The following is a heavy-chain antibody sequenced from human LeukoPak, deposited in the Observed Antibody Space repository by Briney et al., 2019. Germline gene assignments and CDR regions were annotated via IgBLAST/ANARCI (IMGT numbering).Heavy chain of an antibody. CDR1: GFTFSTYS. V-gene: IGHV3-21*04. D-gene: IGHD3-16*01. CDR3: ASWATGIDY. CDR2: ISSSSSYT. Sequence: GGSLRLSCAASGFTFSTYSMNWVRQAPGKGLEWVSYISSSSSYTNYADSVKGRFTISRDNAKNSVYLQMNSLRAEDTAVYYCASWATGIDYWGQGTLVTVSS. J-gene: IGHJ4*02.